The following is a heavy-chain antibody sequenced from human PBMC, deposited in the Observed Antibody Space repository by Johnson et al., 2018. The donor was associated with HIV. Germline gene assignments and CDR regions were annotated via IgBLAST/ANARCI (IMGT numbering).Heavy chain of an antibody. CDR3: AREYVGQGLGPRHAFDI. CDR1: GFTFSSYA. D-gene: IGHD6-19*01. J-gene: IGHJ3*02. V-gene: IGHV3-30-3*01. Sequence: QVQLVESGGGVVQPGRSLRLSCAASGFTFSSYAMHWVRQAPGKGLEWVAVISYDGSNKYYADSVKGRFTISRDNSKNTLYLQMNSLRAEDTAVYYCAREYVGQGLGPRHAFDIWGQGTVVTVSS. CDR2: ISYDGSNK.